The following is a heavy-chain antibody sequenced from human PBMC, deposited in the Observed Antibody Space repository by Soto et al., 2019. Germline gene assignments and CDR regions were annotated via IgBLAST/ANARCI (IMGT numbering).Heavy chain of an antibody. CDR2: IYHSGST. V-gene: IGHV4-30-2*01. J-gene: IGHJ4*02. CDR1: GGSISSGGYS. D-gene: IGHD1-26*01. Sequence: PSETLSLTCAVSGGSISSGGYSWSWIRQPPGKGLEWIGYIYHSGSTYYNPSLKSRVTISVDRSKNQFSLKLSSVTAADTAVYYCARAAPVGAALDYWGQGTPVTVSS. CDR3: ARAAPVGAALDY.